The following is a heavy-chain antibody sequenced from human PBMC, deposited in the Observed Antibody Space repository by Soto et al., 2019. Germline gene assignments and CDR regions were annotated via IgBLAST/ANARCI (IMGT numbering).Heavy chain of an antibody. V-gene: IGHV1-2*02. CDR1: GSTFSGYY. Sequence: ASVKVSCKASGSTFSGYYMHWVRQAPGQGLEWMGRINPNSGVTNLAQKFQGRVSMTRDTSISTVYMELIRLRSDDTAVFYCARGRMTTDFWGQGTLVTVSS. J-gene: IGHJ4*02. CDR2: INPNSGVT. CDR3: ARGRMTTDF.